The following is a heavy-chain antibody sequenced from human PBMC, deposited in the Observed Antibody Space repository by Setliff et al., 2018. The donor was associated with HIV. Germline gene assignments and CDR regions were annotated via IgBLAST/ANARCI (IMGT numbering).Heavy chain of an antibody. Sequence: SETLSLTCAVSGGSISSRNWWSWIRQHPEKGLEWIGYIYNSGITYYSQSLYGRATISQDVIENQFSLRLDSVTAADTAVYYCARGGVLLRFGYFDYWGQGSLVTVSS. D-gene: IGHD5-12*01. CDR2: IYNSGIT. CDR1: GGSISSRNW. V-gene: IGHV4-31*11. J-gene: IGHJ4*01. CDR3: ARGGVLLRFGYFDY.